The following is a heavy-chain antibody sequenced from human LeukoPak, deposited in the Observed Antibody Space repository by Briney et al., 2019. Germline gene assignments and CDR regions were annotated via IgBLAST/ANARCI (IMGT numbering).Heavy chain of an antibody. CDR3: ARSSNFWSGYLNDY. V-gene: IGHV3-23*01. Sequence: PGGSLRLSCAASGFTFSSYAMSWVRQAPGKGLQWVSVISDSGHSTYSADSVKGRFTISRDNSKNTLFLQMSSLRAEDTAVYYCARSSNFWSGYLNDYWGQGTLVTVSS. CDR2: ISDSGHST. J-gene: IGHJ4*02. CDR1: GFTFSSYA. D-gene: IGHD3-3*01.